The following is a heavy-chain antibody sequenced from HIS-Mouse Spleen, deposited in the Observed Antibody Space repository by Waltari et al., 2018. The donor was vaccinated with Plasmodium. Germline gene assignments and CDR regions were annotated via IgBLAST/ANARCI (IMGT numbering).Heavy chain of an antibody. J-gene: IGHJ4*02. Sequence: QVQLVESGGGVVQPGRSLRLSCAASGFTFRSYAMHWVRQAPGKGLEWVAVISYDGSNKYYADSVKGRFTISRDNSKNTLYLQMNSLRAEDTAVYYCARGRDYFDYWGQGTLVTVSS. CDR2: ISYDGSNK. CDR3: ARGRDYFDY. CDR1: GFTFRSYA. V-gene: IGHV3-30-3*01.